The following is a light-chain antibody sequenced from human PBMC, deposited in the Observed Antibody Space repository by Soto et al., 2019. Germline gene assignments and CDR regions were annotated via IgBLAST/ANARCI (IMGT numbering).Light chain of an antibody. Sequence: EIVMTQSPATLSVSPGERATISCRASQSVSSNLAWYQQKPGQAPRLLIYGASTRATGIPARFSGSGSGTEFTLTISSLQSEDFAVYYCQQYNNWPITFGGGTRWIS. CDR3: QQYNNWPIT. J-gene: IGKJ4*01. CDR2: GAS. V-gene: IGKV3-15*01. CDR1: QSVSSN.